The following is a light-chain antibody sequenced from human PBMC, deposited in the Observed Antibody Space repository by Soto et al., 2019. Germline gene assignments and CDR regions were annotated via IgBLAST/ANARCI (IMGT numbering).Light chain of an antibody. CDR2: FVS. CDR3: QQVVNFPIT. V-gene: IGKV1-12*01. J-gene: IGKJ5*01. Sequence: DIQMTQSPSSVSASVGDSVVITCRASQPVHDWLDWYQQKPGKTPKLLMYFVSSLQTGVPSRFSGRGSGTAFILTISNLQPEDFATYYCQQVVNFPITFGQGTRLEIE. CDR1: QPVHDW.